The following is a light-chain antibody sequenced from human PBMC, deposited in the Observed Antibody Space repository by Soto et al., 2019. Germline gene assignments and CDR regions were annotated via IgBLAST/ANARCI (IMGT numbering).Light chain of an antibody. CDR3: QQYKSYPYT. Sequence: DTQMTQTPSSLSASVGDRVTITCRASHDITNYLAWFQQKPGKAPKSLIYATSTLQSGVPSRFSGSGFGADFTLTIDSLQPEDFVTYYCQQYKSYPYTFGQGTKLEIK. V-gene: IGKV1-16*01. J-gene: IGKJ2*01. CDR1: HDITNY. CDR2: ATS.